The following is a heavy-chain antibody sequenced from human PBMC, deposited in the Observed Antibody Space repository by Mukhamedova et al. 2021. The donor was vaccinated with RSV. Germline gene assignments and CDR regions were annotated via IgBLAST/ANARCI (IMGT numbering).Heavy chain of an antibody. J-gene: IGHJ4*02. V-gene: IGHV4-34*01. CDR2: INHSGST. Sequence: IGEINHSGSTNYNPSLKSRVTISVDTSKNQFSLKLSSVTAAAPAVFYCARGSSVFDYWGQGPLVTVPS. D-gene: IGHD6-25*01. CDR3: ARGSSVFDY.